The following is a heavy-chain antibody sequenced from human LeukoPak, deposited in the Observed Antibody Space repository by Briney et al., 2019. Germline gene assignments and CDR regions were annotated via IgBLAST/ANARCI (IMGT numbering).Heavy chain of an antibody. CDR2: IHCSGST. J-gene: IGHJ6*02. CDR3: ARDHGLGMDV. V-gene: IGHV4-59*01. Sequence: SETLSLTCTVSGGSISNYYWGWIRQPPGKGLEWIGYIHCSGSTNYNPSLKSRVTISVDTSKNQFSLKLTSVTAADTAVYYCARDHGLGMDVWGQGTTVTVSS. CDR1: GGSISNYY. D-gene: IGHD3/OR15-3a*01.